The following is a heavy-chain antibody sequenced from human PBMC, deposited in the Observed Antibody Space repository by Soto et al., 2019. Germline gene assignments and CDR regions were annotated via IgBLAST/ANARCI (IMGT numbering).Heavy chain of an antibody. CDR3: ARGLQGALDP. Sequence: PSETLSLTCAVYGGSFSGYYWSWIRQPPGKGLEWIGEINHSGSTNYNPSLESRVTISVDTSKNQFSLKLSSVTAADTAVYYCARGLQGALDPWGQGTLVTVSS. CDR1: GGSFSGYY. CDR2: INHSGST. V-gene: IGHV4-34*01. J-gene: IGHJ5*02. D-gene: IGHD1-26*01.